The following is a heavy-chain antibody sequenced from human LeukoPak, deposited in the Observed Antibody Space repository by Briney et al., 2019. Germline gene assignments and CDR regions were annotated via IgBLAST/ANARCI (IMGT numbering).Heavy chain of an antibody. J-gene: IGHJ4*02. CDR1: GYTFSSYD. Sequence: ASVKVSCKASGYTFSSYDVNWVRQATGQGLEWMGWMNPNSGNTGYAQKFQGRVTIIRNTSISTAYMELSSLRSEDTAVYYCARGRGSSPGGFPYYFDYWGQGTLVTVSS. CDR3: ARGRGSSPGGFPYYFDY. CDR2: MNPNSGNT. D-gene: IGHD6-6*01. V-gene: IGHV1-8*01.